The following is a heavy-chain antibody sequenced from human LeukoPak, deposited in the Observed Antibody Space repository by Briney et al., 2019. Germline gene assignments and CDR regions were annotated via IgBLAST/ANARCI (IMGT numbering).Heavy chain of an antibody. Sequence: GGSLRLSCAASGFTFSSYWMSWVRQAPGKGLEWVAFIRYDGSNKYYADSVKGRFTISRDNSKNTLYLQMNSLRAEDTAVYYCAKGHREGWQWLVPSWFDPWGQGTLVTVSS. J-gene: IGHJ5*02. CDR3: AKGHREGWQWLVPSWFDP. CDR1: GFTFSSYW. V-gene: IGHV3-30*02. D-gene: IGHD6-19*01. CDR2: IRYDGSNK.